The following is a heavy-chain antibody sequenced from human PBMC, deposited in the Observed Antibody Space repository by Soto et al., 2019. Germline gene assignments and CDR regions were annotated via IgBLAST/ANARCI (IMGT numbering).Heavy chain of an antibody. D-gene: IGHD5-12*01. Sequence: EVQLVESGGGLVKPGESLGLSCAASGFSFSDAWMNWVRQAPGKGLEWVGRIKSKTDGGTTDYAAPVNGRFSISRDDSKNTPYLQMSSLKTDDTAVYYCTRGRLSGHYTDYWGRGTLVTVSS. CDR3: TRGRLSGHYTDY. V-gene: IGHV3-15*07. CDR2: IKSKTDGGTT. J-gene: IGHJ4*02. CDR1: GFSFSDAW.